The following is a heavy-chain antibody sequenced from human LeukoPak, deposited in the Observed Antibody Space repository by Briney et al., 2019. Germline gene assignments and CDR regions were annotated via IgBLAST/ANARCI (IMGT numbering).Heavy chain of an antibody. D-gene: IGHD3-10*01. CDR3: AKLAKYFYGSETYYFFEH. J-gene: IGHJ4*02. CDR1: GFSVSTYY. V-gene: IGHV3-66*04. CDR2: ISNEGRT. Sequence: PGGSLRLSCAASGFSVSTYYMTWVRQAPGNGLESVSVISNEGRTYYADSVKGRFTISRDNAKNSLYLQMNSLRVEDTAVYYCAKLAKYFYGSETYYFFEHWGQGTPVTASS.